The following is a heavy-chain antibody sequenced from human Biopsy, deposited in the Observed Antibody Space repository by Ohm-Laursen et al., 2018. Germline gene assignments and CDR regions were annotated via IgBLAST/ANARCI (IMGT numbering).Heavy chain of an antibody. CDR1: GFTFSSYW. J-gene: IGHJ4*02. Sequence: SLRLSCAASGFTFSSYWMSWVRQAPGKGLEWVANIKQDGSETYFVDSVKGRFTISGDSAKSSLYLQMNSLRAEDTAVYYCARSMTTMVRRRSYYFDYWGQGTLVTVSS. V-gene: IGHV3-7*01. CDR2: IKQDGSET. D-gene: IGHD3-10*01. CDR3: ARSMTTMVRRRSYYFDY.